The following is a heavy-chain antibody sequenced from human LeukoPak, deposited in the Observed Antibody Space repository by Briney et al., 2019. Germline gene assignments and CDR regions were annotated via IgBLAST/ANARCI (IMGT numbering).Heavy chain of an antibody. CDR1: GGSISSYY. CDR3: ARGGIAAAGPYYYYYMDV. CDR2: IYYSGST. Sequence: PSETLSLTCTVSGGSISSYYWSWIRQPPGKGLEWIGYIYYSGSTNYNPSLKSRVTISVDTSKNQFSLKLSSVTAADTAVYYCARGGIAAAGPYYYYYMDVWGKGTTVTVCS. J-gene: IGHJ6*03. V-gene: IGHV4-59*01. D-gene: IGHD6-13*01.